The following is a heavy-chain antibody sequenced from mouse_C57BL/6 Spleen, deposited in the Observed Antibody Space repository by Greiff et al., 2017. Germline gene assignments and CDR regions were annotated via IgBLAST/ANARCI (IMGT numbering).Heavy chain of an antibody. D-gene: IGHD2-4*01. CDR2: INPSNGGT. J-gene: IGHJ4*01. V-gene: IGHV1-53*01. CDR1: GYTFTSYW. CDR3: ASSRIYYDYAMDY. Sequence: QVQLKQPGTELVKPGASVKLSCKASGYTFTSYWMHWVKQRPGQGLEWIGNINPSNGGTNYNEKFKSKATLTVDKSSSTAYMQLSSLTSEDSAVYYCASSRIYYDYAMDYWGQGTSVTVSS.